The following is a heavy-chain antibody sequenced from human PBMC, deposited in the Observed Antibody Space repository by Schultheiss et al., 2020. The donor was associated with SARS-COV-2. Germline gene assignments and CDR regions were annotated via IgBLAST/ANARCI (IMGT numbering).Heavy chain of an antibody. J-gene: IGHJ4*02. Sequence: GGSLRLSCTTSEFAFSDHYMSWIRQAPGRGLEWVSFISTSGSSKYYADSVKGRFTISRDNAKNSLYLQMNSVRAEDTAVYYCARDLAGYYDSSGYPVDWGQGTLVTVSS. CDR2: ISTSGSSK. V-gene: IGHV3-11*04. CDR1: EFAFSDHY. CDR3: ARDLAGYYDSSGYPVD. D-gene: IGHD3-22*01.